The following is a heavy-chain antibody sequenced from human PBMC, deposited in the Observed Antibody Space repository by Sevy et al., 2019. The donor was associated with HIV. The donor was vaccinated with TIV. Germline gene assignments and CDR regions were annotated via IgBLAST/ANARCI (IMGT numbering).Heavy chain of an antibody. CDR1: GFTFSTYA. D-gene: IGHD1-26*01. CDR3: AREQLGSIDY. CDR2: VSSDGSEI. V-gene: IGHV3-30-3*01. Sequence: GGSLRLSCAVSGFTFSTYAMHWVRQTPGKGLEWVAIVSSDGSEINYADSVKGRFTISRDNSRNTLYLQMNSLRTEDTALYYCAREQLGSIDYWGQGTLVTVSS. J-gene: IGHJ4*02.